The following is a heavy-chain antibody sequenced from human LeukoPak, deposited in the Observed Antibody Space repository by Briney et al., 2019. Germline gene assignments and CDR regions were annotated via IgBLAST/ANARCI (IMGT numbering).Heavy chain of an antibody. V-gene: IGHV4-4*07. J-gene: IGHJ5*02. Sequence: NPSETLSLTCTVSGGSISSYYWSWIRQPAGKGLEWIGRIYTSGSTNYNPSLKSRVTMSVDTSKNQFSLKLSSVTAADTAVYYCARDRTYDSSGYHNWFDPWGQGTLVTVSS. CDR3: ARDRTYDSSGYHNWFDP. CDR2: IYTSGST. D-gene: IGHD3-22*01. CDR1: GGSISSYY.